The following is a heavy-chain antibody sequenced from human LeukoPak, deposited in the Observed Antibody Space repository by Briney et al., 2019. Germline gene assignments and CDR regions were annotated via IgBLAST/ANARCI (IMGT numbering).Heavy chain of an antibody. CDR2: FDPEDGET. V-gene: IGHV1-24*01. D-gene: IGHD3-22*01. J-gene: IGHJ4*02. Sequence: GASVKVSCKVSGYTLTEVSMHWVRQAPGKGLEWMGGFDPEDGETIYAQKFQGRVTMTEDTSTDTAYMELSSLRSEDTAVYYCATPGIVYYYDSSGYYGYWGQGTLVTVSS. CDR1: GYTLTEVS. CDR3: ATPGIVYYYDSSGYYGY.